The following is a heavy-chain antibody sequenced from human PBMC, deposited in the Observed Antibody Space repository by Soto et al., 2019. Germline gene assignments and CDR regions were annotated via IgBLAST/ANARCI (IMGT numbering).Heavy chain of an antibody. V-gene: IGHV1-69*06. CDR2: IIPIFGTA. CDR3: ARSDGRYYYDSSGYYNY. J-gene: IGHJ4*02. D-gene: IGHD3-22*01. CDR1: GGTFSSYA. Sequence: SVKVSCKASGGTFSSYAISWVRQAPGQGLEWMGGIIPIFGTANYAQKFQGRVTITADKSTSTAYMELSSLRSEDTAVYYCARSDGRYYYDSSGYYNYWGQGTLVTVSS.